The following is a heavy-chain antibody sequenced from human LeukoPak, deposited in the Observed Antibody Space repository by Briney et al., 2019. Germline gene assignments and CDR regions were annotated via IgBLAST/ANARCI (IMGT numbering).Heavy chain of an antibody. J-gene: IGHJ4*02. V-gene: IGHV1-2*02. CDR1: GYTLTELS. D-gene: IGHD6-19*01. CDR2: INPNSGGT. Sequence: ASVKVSCKVSGYTLTELSMHWVRQAPGQGLEWMGWINPNSGGTNYAQKFQGRVTMTRDTSISTAYMELSRLRSDDTAVYYCARVRIAVAGKYYFDYWGQGTLVTVSS. CDR3: ARVRIAVAGKYYFDY.